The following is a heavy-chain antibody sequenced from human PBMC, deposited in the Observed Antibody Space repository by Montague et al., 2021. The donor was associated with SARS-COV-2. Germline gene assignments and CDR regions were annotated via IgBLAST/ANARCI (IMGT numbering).Heavy chain of an antibody. CDR3: ARLRDGVDPSPILGVGPFYAYYYMDV. Sequence: SETLSLTCAVHGSSFSGYYWNWIRQPPGKGLEWIGEINHGGSTKFSPSLKGRLTISTDTSKNQFSLKLTSVAAADTAVYYCARLRDGVDPSPILGVGPFYAYYYMDVWGRGTPVTVSS. CDR1: GSSFSGYY. J-gene: IGHJ6*03. D-gene: IGHD3-10*01. V-gene: IGHV4-34*01. CDR2: INHGGST.